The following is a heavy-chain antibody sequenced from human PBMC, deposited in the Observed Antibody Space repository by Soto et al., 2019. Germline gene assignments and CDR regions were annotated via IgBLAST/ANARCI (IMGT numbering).Heavy chain of an antibody. CDR1: GGTFSSYT. Sequence: QVQLVQSGAEVKKPGSSVKVSCKASGGTFSSYTISWVRQAPGQGLEWMGRIIPILGIANYAQKFQGRVTITADKTXXTXYXELSSLRSEDTAVYYCARACSSTSCYLPYYYYGMDVWGQGTTVTVSS. CDR2: IIPILGIA. J-gene: IGHJ6*02. D-gene: IGHD2-2*01. CDR3: ARACSSTSCYLPYYYYGMDV. V-gene: IGHV1-69*02.